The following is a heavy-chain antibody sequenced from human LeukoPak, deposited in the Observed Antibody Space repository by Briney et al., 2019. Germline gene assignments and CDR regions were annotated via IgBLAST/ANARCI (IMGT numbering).Heavy chain of an antibody. CDR1: GFTFSSYA. CDR3: AKRRGCSSTSCSPHFDY. V-gene: IGHV3-23*01. CDR2: ISGSGGST. Sequence: GGSLRLSCAASGFTFSSYAMSWVRQAPGKGLEWVSAISGSGGSTYYADSVKGRFTIFRDNSKNTLYLQMNSLRAEDTAVYYCAKRRGCSSTSCSPHFDYWGQGTLVTVSS. J-gene: IGHJ4*02. D-gene: IGHD2-2*01.